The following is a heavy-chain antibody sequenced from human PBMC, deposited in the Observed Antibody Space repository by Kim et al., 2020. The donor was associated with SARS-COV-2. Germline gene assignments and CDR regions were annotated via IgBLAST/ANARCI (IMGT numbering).Heavy chain of an antibody. CDR3: ARDFLYYDSSGYSLSCY. CDR1: GFTFSSYA. V-gene: IGHV3-30*04. D-gene: IGHD3-22*01. CDR2: ISYDGSNK. Sequence: GGSLRLSCAASGFTFSSYAMHWVRQAPGKGLEWVAVISYDGSNKYYADSVKGRFTISRDNSKNTLYLQMNSLRAEDTAVYYCARDFLYYDSSGYSLSCY. J-gene: IGHJ4*03.